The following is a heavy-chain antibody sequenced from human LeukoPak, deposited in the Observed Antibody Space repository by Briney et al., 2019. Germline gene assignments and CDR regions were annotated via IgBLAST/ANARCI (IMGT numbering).Heavy chain of an antibody. D-gene: IGHD2-8*01. CDR3: ANNGVSPNYYYGMNV. CDR1: GFTFSSYG. J-gene: IGHJ6*02. Sequence: GGSLRLSCTTSGFTFSSYGMHWVRQAPGKGLAWVAVIWYDGSNIHYADSVQGRFTISRDSSKNTLYLQMNSLRAEDTGVYYCANNGVSPNYYYGMNVWGQGTTVTVSS. CDR2: IWYDGSNI. V-gene: IGHV3-33*06.